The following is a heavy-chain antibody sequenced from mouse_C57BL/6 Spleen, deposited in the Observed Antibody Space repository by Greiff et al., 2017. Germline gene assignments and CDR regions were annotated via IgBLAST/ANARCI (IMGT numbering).Heavy chain of an antibody. CDR2: IYPGSGNT. V-gene: IGHV1-66*01. CDR3: ARGDGSSYDYYAMDY. Sequence: VQLQQSGPELVKPGASVKISCKASGYSFTSYYIHWVKQRPGQGLEWIGWIYPGSGNTKYNEKFKGKATLTADTSSSTAYMQLSSLTSEDSAVYYCARGDGSSYDYYAMDYWGQGTSVTVSS. D-gene: IGHD1-1*01. CDR1: GYSFTSYY. J-gene: IGHJ4*01.